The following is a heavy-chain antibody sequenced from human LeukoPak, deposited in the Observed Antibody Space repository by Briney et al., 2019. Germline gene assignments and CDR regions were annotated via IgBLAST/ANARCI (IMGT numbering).Heavy chain of an antibody. V-gene: IGHV1-2*02. J-gene: IGHJ4*02. CDR3: ASGYDILTGYLSPVGY. Sequence: ASVKVSCKASGDAFTGYYMHWVRQAPGQGHEWMGWINPNSGGTNYAQKFQGRVTMTRDTSISTAHMELSRLRSDDTAVYYCASGYDILTGYLSPVGYWGQGTLVTVSS. D-gene: IGHD3-9*01. CDR2: INPNSGGT. CDR1: GDAFTGYY.